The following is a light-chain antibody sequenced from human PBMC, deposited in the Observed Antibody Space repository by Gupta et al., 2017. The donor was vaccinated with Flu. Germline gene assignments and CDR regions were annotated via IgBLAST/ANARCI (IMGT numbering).Light chain of an antibody. Sequence: QTVVTQEPSFSVSPGGTVTPTCALHSGSVSTYFYPSWHQQAPGQPPRTLIYSTSSPAAAVPVRSSASVVGTKAAPTIAGAQPEADCHYFWLQYMNNTFVFGGGTKLTVL. CDR1: SGSVSTYFY. V-gene: IGLV8-61*01. CDR3: LQYMNNTFV. CDR2: STS. J-gene: IGLJ2*01.